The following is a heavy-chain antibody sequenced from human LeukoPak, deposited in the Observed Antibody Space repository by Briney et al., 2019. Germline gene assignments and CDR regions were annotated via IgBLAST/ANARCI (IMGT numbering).Heavy chain of an antibody. CDR2: INPNNGAT. CDR1: GYTFTGYY. D-gene: IGHD2-8*02. J-gene: IGHJ4*02. CDR3: ARGTGRGYNFGY. Sequence: ASVKVSCKASGYTFTGYYIHWVRQAPGQGLEWTGWINPNNGATDYAQNFQGRVTMTRDTSISTAYMELSRLRSDDTAVYYCARGTGRGYNFGYWGQGTLVTVSS. V-gene: IGHV1-2*02.